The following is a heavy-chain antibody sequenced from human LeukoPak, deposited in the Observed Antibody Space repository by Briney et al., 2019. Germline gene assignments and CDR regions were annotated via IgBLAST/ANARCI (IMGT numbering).Heavy chain of an antibody. CDR1: GGSVSNASYY. Sequence: SETLSLTCTVSGGSVSNASYYWSWIRQPPGKGLDWIGYVYYSGSTNYSPSLKSRVTVSVDTSKNQFSLKLTSVTAADTAVYYCARVRYGSGSYYFDHWGQGTLVTVSS. CDR3: ARVRYGSGSYYFDH. V-gene: IGHV4-61*01. J-gene: IGHJ4*02. D-gene: IGHD3-10*01. CDR2: VYYSGST.